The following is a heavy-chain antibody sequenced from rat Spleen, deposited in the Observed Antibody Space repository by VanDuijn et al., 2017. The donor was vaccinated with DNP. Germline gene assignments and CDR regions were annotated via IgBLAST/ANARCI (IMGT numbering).Heavy chain of an antibody. CDR1: GYSITSNY. Sequence: EVQLQESGPGLVKPSQSLSLTCSVTGYSITSNYWGWIRKFPGNKMEWIGHISYSGSTGYNPSLKSRISITRDTSKNQFFLQLNSVTTEDTATYFCASYYYDGYYAVDAWGQGTSVTVSS. CDR3: ASYYYDGYYAVDA. V-gene: IGHV3-1*01. J-gene: IGHJ4*01. CDR2: ISYSGST. D-gene: IGHD1-12*02.